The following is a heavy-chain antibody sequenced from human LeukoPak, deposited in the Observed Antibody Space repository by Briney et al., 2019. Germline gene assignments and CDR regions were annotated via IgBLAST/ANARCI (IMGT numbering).Heavy chain of an antibody. D-gene: IGHD3-10*01. CDR1: GFTFSSYG. CDR3: ARDAGVPRFFDI. J-gene: IGHJ3*02. CDR2: IRYDGSNK. Sequence: GGSLRLSCAASGFTFSSYGMHWVRQAPGKGLEWVAFIRYDGSNKYYADSVKGRFTISRDNSKNTLYLQMNSLRAEDTAVYYCARDAGVPRFFDIWGQGTMVTVSS. V-gene: IGHV3-30*02.